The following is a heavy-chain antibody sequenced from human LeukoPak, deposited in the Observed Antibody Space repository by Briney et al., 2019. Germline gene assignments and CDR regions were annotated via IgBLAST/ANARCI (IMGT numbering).Heavy chain of an antibody. J-gene: IGHJ4*02. CDR1: GGSISSGGYY. D-gene: IGHD4-4*01. Sequence: PSQTLSLTCTVSGGSISSGGYYWSWIRQHPGKGLEWIGYIYYSGSTYYNPSLRSRVTISVDTSKNQFSLKLSSVTAADAAVYYCARGVDYSRTRMPFDYWGQGTLVTVSS. V-gene: IGHV4-31*03. CDR2: IYYSGST. CDR3: ARGVDYSRTRMPFDY.